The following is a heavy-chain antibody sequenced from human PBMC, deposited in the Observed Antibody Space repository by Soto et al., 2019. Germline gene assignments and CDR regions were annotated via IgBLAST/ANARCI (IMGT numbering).Heavy chain of an antibody. J-gene: IGHJ5*02. CDR3: ARLGCNSTSCYTRWFDP. Sequence: SETLSLACAVSGGSISSGGYCWSWIRQPPGKGLEWIGNIFHTGSTYYNPSLKSRVTMSVDRSKNEFSLKLSSVTAADTAVYYCARLGCNSTSCYTRWFDPWGQGTLVTVSS. D-gene: IGHD2-2*02. CDR1: GGSISSGGYC. CDR2: IFHTGST. V-gene: IGHV4-30-2*01.